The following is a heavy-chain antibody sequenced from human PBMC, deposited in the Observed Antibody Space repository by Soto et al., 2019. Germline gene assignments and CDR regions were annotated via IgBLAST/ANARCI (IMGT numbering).Heavy chain of an antibody. J-gene: IGHJ4*02. CDR2: FNPTSGST. D-gene: IGHD6-13*01. Sequence: QVQLVQSGAEVKKPGASVKLSCKASGYTFINYYIHWVRQAPGQGLEWMGIFNPTSGSTNYAQKFQGRVTLTMDTSTRTVYMELSSLRFNDTAVYYCARDLAAGDYWGQGTLVTVSS. CDR1: GYTFINYY. CDR3: ARDLAAGDY. V-gene: IGHV1-46*01.